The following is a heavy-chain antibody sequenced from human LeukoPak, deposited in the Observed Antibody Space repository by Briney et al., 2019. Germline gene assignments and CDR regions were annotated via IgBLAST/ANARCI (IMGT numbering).Heavy chain of an antibody. CDR3: AKDRGPYIGIDNNWLHP. Sequence: GGSLRLSCAASGFTFNIYGMNWVRQAPGKGLEWVSGISGSGVSTDYADSVKGRFTTSRDNYKNMVYLQMNTLRAEDTATYYCAKDRGPYIGIDNNWLHPWGQGTLVTVSS. J-gene: IGHJ5*02. V-gene: IGHV3-23*01. CDR2: ISGSGVST. D-gene: IGHD1-26*01. CDR1: GFTFNIYG.